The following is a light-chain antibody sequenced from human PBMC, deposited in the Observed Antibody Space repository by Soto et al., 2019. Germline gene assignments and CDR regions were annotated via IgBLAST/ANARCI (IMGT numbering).Light chain of an antibody. CDR3: QQYGSTPRT. CDR2: DAS. V-gene: IGKV3-20*01. Sequence: ETVLTQSPCTLSLSPGDRATLSCRASQSVSSSYLAWYQQKPGQAPRLLIYDASRRATGIPDRFSGSGSGTDFTLTISRLEPEDFAVYYCQQYGSTPRTFGQGTKVEIK. CDR1: QSVSSSY. J-gene: IGKJ1*01.